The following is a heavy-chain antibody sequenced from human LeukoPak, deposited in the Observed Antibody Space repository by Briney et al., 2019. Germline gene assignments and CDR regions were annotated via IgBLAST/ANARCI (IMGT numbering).Heavy chain of an antibody. V-gene: IGHV3-23*01. CDR3: AKDSLGYWFDP. J-gene: IGHJ5*02. CDR2: ISFTETTT. Sequence: PGASLRLSCAASGFTFNSYAMSWVRQAPGKGREWGSSISFTETTTYYADSVKGRFTISRDDSKNTLYLQMNSLRAEDTAVYYCAKDSLGYWFDPWGQGTLVTVSS. CDR1: GFTFNSYA.